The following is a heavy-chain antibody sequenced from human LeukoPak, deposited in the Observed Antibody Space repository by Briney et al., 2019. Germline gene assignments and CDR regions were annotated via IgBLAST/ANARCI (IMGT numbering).Heavy chain of an antibody. D-gene: IGHD6-13*01. J-gene: IGHJ4*02. CDR1: GFTFSSFG. CDR3: ARDRYSSMWSVFEY. V-gene: IGHV3-33*01. CDR2: IWYDGSTK. Sequence: GRSLRLSCAASGFTFSSFGMHWVRQSPGKGLEWVAVIWYDGSTKVYADSVKGRFTISRDNSRNTLYLQVNSLRAEDTAVYYCARDRYSSMWSVFEYWGQGALVTVSS.